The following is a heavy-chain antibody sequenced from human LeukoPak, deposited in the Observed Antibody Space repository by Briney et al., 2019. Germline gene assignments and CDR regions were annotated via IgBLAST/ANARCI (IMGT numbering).Heavy chain of an antibody. D-gene: IGHD5-18*01. CDR2: IYYSGST. Sequence: PSETLSLTCTVSGGSISSSSYYWGWIRQPPGKGLEWIGSIYYSGSTYYNPSLKSRVTISVDTSKNQFSLKLSSVTAADTAVYYCARHPEGYSYFDYWGQGTLVTVSS. CDR3: ARHPEGYSYFDY. V-gene: IGHV4-39*01. CDR1: GGSISSSSYY. J-gene: IGHJ4*02.